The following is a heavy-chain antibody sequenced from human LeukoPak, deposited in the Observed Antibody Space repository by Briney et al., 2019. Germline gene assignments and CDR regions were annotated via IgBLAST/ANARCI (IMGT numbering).Heavy chain of an antibody. CDR2: ISYDGSNK. V-gene: IGHV3-30-3*01. CDR3: ASSYCGGDCYPPDAFDI. Sequence: PGRSLRLSCAASGFTFSSYDMHWVRQAPGKGLEWVAVISYDGSNKYYADSVKGRFTISRDNAKNSLYLQMNSLRAEDTAVYYCASSYCGGDCYPPDAFDIWGQGTMVTVSS. D-gene: IGHD2-21*02. J-gene: IGHJ3*02. CDR1: GFTFSSYD.